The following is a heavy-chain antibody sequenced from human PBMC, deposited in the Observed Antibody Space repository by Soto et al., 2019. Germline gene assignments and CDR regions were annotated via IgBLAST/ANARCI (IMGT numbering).Heavy chain of an antibody. CDR3: LFSYYYYYMDV. Sequence: GGSLRLSCAASGFTFSSYWMHWVRQAPGKGLVGVSRINSDGSSTSYADSVKGRFTISRDNAKNTLYLQMNSLRAEDTAVYYCLFSYYYYYMDVWGKGTTVTVSS. CDR1: GFTFSSYW. V-gene: IGHV3-74*01. J-gene: IGHJ6*03. D-gene: IGHD3-9*01. CDR2: INSDGSST.